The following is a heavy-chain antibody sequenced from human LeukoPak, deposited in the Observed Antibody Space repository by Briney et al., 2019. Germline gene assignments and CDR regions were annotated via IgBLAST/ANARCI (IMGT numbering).Heavy chain of an antibody. Sequence: ASVKVSCKASGYTFTNYGISWVRQAPGQGLEWMGWISAYNGNTNYAQKLQGRVTMTTDTSTSTAYMELRSLRSDDTAVYYCARVSLSNYEEVSWFDPWGQGTLVTVSS. D-gene: IGHD4-11*01. V-gene: IGHV1-18*01. CDR1: GYTFTNYG. J-gene: IGHJ5*02. CDR3: ARVSLSNYEEVSWFDP. CDR2: ISAYNGNT.